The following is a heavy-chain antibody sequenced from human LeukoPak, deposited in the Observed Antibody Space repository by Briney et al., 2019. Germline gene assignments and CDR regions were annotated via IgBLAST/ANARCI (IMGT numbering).Heavy chain of an antibody. Sequence: SETLSLTCTVSGGSISSSSYYWGWLRQPPGKGLEWFGSIYYSGSTYYNPSLKSRVTISVDTSKNQFSLKLSSVTAADTAVYYCARGYYYGSGSYYNEGWFDPWGQGPLVTVSS. J-gene: IGHJ5*02. CDR2: IYYSGST. CDR3: ARGYYYGSGSYYNEGWFDP. CDR1: GGSISSSSYY. V-gene: IGHV4-39*07. D-gene: IGHD3-10*01.